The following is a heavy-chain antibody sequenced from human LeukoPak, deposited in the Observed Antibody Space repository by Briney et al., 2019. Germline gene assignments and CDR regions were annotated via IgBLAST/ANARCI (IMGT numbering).Heavy chain of an antibody. CDR1: GYTFSSYG. J-gene: IGHJ4*02. V-gene: IGHV1-18*01. Sequence: ASVKVSCKASGYTFSSYGISWVRQAPGQGLEWLGYISAYNGNTNYAQKLQGRVTMTTDTSTSTAYMELRSLRSDDTAVYYCAREPPASWSSGQRLDYWGQGTLVTVSS. CDR2: ISAYNGNT. D-gene: IGHD3-22*01. CDR3: AREPPASWSSGQRLDY.